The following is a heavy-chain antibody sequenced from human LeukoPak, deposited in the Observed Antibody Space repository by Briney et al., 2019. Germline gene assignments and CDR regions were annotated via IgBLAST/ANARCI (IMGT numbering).Heavy chain of an antibody. V-gene: IGHV3-23*01. CDR2: ISGTNDNT. J-gene: IGHJ4*02. D-gene: IGHD4-17*01. CDR3: AKGRGTTVTSAANY. CDR1: GFIFSSYA. Sequence: AGGSLRLSCAASGFIFSSYAMSWVRQAPGKGLEWVSTISGTNDNTYYADSVKDRFTISRDNSNNTLALQMNSLRDEDTAVYYCAKGRGTTVTSAANYWGQGTLVTVSS.